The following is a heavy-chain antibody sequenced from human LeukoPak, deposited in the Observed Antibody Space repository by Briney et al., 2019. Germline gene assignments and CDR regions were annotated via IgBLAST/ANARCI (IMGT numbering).Heavy chain of an antibody. CDR3: ARSDFWSGYYYFDY. J-gene: IGHJ4*02. Sequence: PSQTLSLTCAVSGGSISSGGYSWSWIRQPPGKGLEWIGYIYHSGSTYYNPSLKSRVTISVDRSKNQFSLKLSSVTAADTAVYYCARSDFWSGYYYFDYWGQGTLVTVSS. CDR1: GGSISSGGYS. CDR2: IYHSGST. V-gene: IGHV4-30-2*01. D-gene: IGHD3-3*01.